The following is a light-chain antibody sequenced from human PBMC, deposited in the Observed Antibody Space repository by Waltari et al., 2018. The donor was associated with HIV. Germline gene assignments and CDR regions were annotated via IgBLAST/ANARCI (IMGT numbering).Light chain of an antibody. J-gene: IGLJ3*02. Sequence: QSALTQPRSVSGSPGQSVTISCTGTSRYVNNYNYVSWYQHHPGEAPKLVIFGVNKRPSWVPDRFSGSNSVNTASLTISGLQAEDEGHYYCCSYAGSNIHWVFGGGTKLTVL. CDR3: CSYAGSNIHWV. V-gene: IGLV2-11*01. CDR1: SRYVNNYNY. CDR2: GVN.